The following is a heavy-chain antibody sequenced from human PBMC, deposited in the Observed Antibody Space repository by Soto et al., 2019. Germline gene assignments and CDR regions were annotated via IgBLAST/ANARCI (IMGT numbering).Heavy chain of an antibody. D-gene: IGHD6-25*01. CDR1: GFTFRSFT. CDR2: ISSNSAYI. Sequence: EVQLVESGGGLVKPGGSLRLSCAASGFTFRSFTMNWVRQAPGKGLEWVSTISSNSAYIYYTDALRGRFTISRDNANNSLHLQMNSLRAEDTSVYYCTRAASRDISGRGWFDPWGPGTLVIVSS. V-gene: IGHV3-21*02. CDR3: TRAASRDISGRGWFDP. J-gene: IGHJ5*02.